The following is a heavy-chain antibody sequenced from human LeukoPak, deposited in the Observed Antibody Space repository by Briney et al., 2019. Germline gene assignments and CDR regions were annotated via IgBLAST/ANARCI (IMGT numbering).Heavy chain of an antibody. V-gene: IGHV1-46*01. Sequence: ASVKVSCKASGGTFSSYAISWVRQAPGQGLEWVGIINPSGGATNYAQKFQGRVTMTRDTSTSTVYMDLSSLRPEDTAVYYCAREERLSLSRSDWGQGTLVTVSS. D-gene: IGHD2/OR15-2a*01. CDR2: INPSGGAT. CDR3: AREERLSLSRSD. J-gene: IGHJ4*02. CDR1: GGTFSSYA.